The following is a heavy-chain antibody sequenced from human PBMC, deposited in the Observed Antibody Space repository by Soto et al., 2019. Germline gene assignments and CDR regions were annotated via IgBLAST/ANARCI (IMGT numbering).Heavy chain of an antibody. D-gene: IGHD6-13*01. CDR1: VYPLTELS. CDR3: ARESSSYNWFDP. V-gene: IGHV1-24*01. Sequence: ASVKVSCKVPVYPLTELSMHCGRQAPGKGLEWMGGFDPEDGETIYAQKFQGRVTMTEDTSTDTAYMELSSLRDEDTAVYYCARESSSYNWFDPWGQGTLVTVSS. J-gene: IGHJ5*02. CDR2: FDPEDGET.